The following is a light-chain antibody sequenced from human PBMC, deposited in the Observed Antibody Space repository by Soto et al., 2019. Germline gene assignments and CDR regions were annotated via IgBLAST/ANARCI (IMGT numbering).Light chain of an antibody. J-gene: IGKJ1*01. V-gene: IGKV1-5*01. CDR2: EAS. Sequence: DIQLTHSPATLSLSPCERATLSFRASQSISSSLAWYQQKPGQAPRLLIYEASTMTSGIPSRFSGSGSGTEFTLTISSLQPDDFATYYCQQYNSYPRTFGQGTKVDIK. CDR1: QSISSS. CDR3: QQYNSYPRT.